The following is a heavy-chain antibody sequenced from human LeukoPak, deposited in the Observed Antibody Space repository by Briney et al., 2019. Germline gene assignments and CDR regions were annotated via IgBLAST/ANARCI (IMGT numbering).Heavy chain of an antibody. V-gene: IGHV3-48*02. CDR2: ISSSSSTI. J-gene: IGHJ4*02. CDR3: ARDYAGSPDY. Sequence: PGGSLRLSCAASGFTFSSYSMNWVRQAPGKGLEWVSYISSSSSTIYYADSVKGRFTISRDNAKNTAYLQMNSLRDKDTAVYFCARDYAGSPDYWGQGTLVTVSA. CDR1: GFTFSSYS. D-gene: IGHD3-10*01.